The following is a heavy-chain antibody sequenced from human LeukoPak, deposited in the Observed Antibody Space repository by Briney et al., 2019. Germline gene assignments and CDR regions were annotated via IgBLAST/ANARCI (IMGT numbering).Heavy chain of an antibody. CDR1: GFTFSSYE. Sequence: GGSLRLSCAASGFTFSSYEMRWVRQAPGKGLEWVSVIYSGGSTYYADSVKGRFTITRENYKNTLYLQMNSLRAEDTAVYYCAREVVQGSTDAFDIWGQGTMVTVSS. CDR2: IYSGGST. CDR3: AREVVQGSTDAFDI. D-gene: IGHD1-26*01. J-gene: IGHJ3*02. V-gene: IGHV3-66*01.